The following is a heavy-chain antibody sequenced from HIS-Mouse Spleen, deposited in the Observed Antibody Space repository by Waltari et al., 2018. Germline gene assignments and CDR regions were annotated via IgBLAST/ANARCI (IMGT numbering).Heavy chain of an antibody. CDR2: INHSGST. CDR1: GGSFSCYY. CDR3: ARGTAAGTSSDY. D-gene: IGHD6-13*01. Sequence: QVQLQQWGAGLLKPSETLSLTCAVYGGSFSCYYWSWTRQPPGKGLEWIGEINHSGSTNYNPSLKSRVTISVDTSKNQFSLKLSSVTAADTAVYYCARGTAAGTSSDYWGQGTLVTVSS. J-gene: IGHJ4*02. V-gene: IGHV4-34*01.